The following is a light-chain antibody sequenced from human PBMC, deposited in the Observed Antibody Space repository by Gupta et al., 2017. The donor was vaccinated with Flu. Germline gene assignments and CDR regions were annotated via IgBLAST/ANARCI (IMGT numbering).Light chain of an antibody. CDR3: SSHAGRVTWV. CDR2: DVT. Sequence: LTQPRSVSGSPGQSVTISCTGSSNDVGGSNRASWYQQRPGKAPTLILYDVTERPSGVPDRFSGSKSGNTASLTISGLQADDEADYYCSSHAGRVTWVFGTGTTVTVL. CDR1: SNDVGGSNR. V-gene: IGLV2-11*01. J-gene: IGLJ1*01.